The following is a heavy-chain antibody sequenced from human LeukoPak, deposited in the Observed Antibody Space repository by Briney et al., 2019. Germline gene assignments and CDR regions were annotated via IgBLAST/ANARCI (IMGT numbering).Heavy chain of an antibody. Sequence: PSETLSLTCTVSGGSISSSSYYWGWIRQPPGKGLEWIGGIYYSGSTYYNPSLKSRVTISVDTSKNQFSLKLSSVTAADTAVYYCARYSSGWYYWGQGTLVTVSS. D-gene: IGHD6-19*01. CDR1: GGSISSSSYY. CDR2: IYYSGST. CDR3: ARYSSGWYY. V-gene: IGHV4-39*01. J-gene: IGHJ4*02.